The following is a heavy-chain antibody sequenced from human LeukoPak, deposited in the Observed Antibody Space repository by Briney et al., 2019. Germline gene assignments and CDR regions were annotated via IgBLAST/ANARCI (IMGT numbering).Heavy chain of an antibody. CDR1: GFTFSSYA. J-gene: IGHJ4*02. V-gene: IGHV3-23*01. CDR2: ISGSGGST. D-gene: IGHD2-2*01. CDR3: AKVEDIVVVPAAMSGTF. Sequence: GGSLRLSCAASGFTFSSYAMRWVRQAPGKGLEWVSAISGSGGSTYYADSVKGRFTISRDNSKNTLYLQMNSLRAEDTAVYYCAKVEDIVVVPAAMSGTFWGQGTLVTVSS.